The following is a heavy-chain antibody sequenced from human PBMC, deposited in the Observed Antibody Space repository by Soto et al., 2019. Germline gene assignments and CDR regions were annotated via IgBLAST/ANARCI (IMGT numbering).Heavy chain of an antibody. CDR2: FDPEDGET. CDR1: GYTLTELS. Sequence: ASVKVSCKVSGYTLTELSMHWVRQAPGKGLEWMGGFDPEDGETIYAQKFQGRVTMTEDTSTDTAYMELSSLRSEDTAVYYCAKTTVTTPNYYYYGMDVWGQGTTVTVSS. J-gene: IGHJ6*02. CDR3: AKTTVTTPNYYYYGMDV. V-gene: IGHV1-24*01. D-gene: IGHD4-17*01.